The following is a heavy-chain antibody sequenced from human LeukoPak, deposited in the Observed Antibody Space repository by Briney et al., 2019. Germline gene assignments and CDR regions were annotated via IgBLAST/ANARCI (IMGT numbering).Heavy chain of an antibody. CDR2: IYYSGST. J-gene: IGHJ4*02. V-gene: IGHV4-59*11. Sequence: SETLSLTCTVSGGSISSHYWSWIRQPPGKGLEWIGYIYYSGSTNYNPSLKSRVTISVDTSKNQFSLKLSSVTAADTAVYYCARESPPGDYGSYYFDYWGQGTLVTVSS. CDR1: GGSISSHY. D-gene: IGHD4-17*01. CDR3: ARESPPGDYGSYYFDY.